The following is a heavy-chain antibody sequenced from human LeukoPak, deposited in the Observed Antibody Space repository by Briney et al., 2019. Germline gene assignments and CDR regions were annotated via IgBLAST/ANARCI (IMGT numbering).Heavy chain of an antibody. CDR3: ARDFFRRDGYNF. Sequence: PGGSLRLSCAASGFTFSSYWMHWVRQAPGKGLVWVSRIKSDGNTNYADSVKGRFTISRDNAKNTVSLQMNSLRAEDTAVYYCARDFFRRDGYNFWGQGTLVTVSS. J-gene: IGHJ4*02. V-gene: IGHV3-74*01. D-gene: IGHD5-24*01. CDR1: GFTFSSYW. CDR2: IKSDGNT.